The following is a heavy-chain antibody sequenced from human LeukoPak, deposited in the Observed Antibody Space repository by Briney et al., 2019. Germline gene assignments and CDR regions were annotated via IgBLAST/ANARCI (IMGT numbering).Heavy chain of an antibody. J-gene: IGHJ4*02. D-gene: IGHD6-19*01. Sequence: PGGSLRLSCAPSGFTVSSNYMSWVRQAPGKGLEWVSVIYSGGSTYYADSVKGRFTISRDNSKNTLYLQMNSLRAEDTAVYYCARALVSSGWFGDYWGQGTLVTVSS. CDR2: IYSGGST. CDR3: ARALVSSGWFGDY. V-gene: IGHV3-66*01. CDR1: GFTVSSNY.